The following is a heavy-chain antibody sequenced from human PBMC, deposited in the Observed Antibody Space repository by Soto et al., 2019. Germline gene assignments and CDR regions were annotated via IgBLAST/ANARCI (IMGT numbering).Heavy chain of an antibody. CDR2: INHSGRT. CDR1: GGSFSGYC. J-gene: IGHJ4*02. V-gene: IGHV4-34*01. D-gene: IGHD3-3*01. CDR3: ARGRKYYDFWSGYSHPRYYFNY. Sequence: QVQLQQWGAGLLKPSETLSLTCAVYGGSFSGYCWSWIRQPPGKGLEWIGEINHSGRTNYNPSLKSRVTISVDRYKSQFSLKLSSVTAADTAVYYCARGRKYYDFWSGYSHPRYYFNYWGQGTLVTVSS.